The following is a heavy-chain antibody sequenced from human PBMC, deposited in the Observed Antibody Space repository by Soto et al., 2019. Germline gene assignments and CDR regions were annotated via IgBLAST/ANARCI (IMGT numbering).Heavy chain of an antibody. CDR1: GGSISSGGYS. J-gene: IGHJ4*02. D-gene: IGHD2-8*01. CDR2: IYHSGST. Sequence: PSGTLSLTCAVSGGSISSGGYSWSWIRQPPGKGLEWIGYIYHSGSTYYNPSLKSRVTISVDRSKNQFSLKLSSVTAADTAVYYCARGAPVFNDYGGRETLVTLPS. CDR3: ARGAPVFNDY. V-gene: IGHV4-30-2*01.